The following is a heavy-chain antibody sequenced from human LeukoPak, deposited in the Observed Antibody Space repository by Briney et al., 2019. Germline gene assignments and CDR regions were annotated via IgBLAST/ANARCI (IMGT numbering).Heavy chain of an antibody. J-gene: IGHJ4*02. V-gene: IGHV4-59*01. CDR1: GGSISSYY. D-gene: IGHD3-10*01. Sequence: SETLSLTCTVSGGSISSYYWSWIRQPPGKGLEWIGYIYYSGSTNYNPSLKSRVTISVDTSKNQFSLKLSSVTAEDTAVYYCASQLLWFGELNWGQGTLVTVSS. CDR2: IYYSGST. CDR3: ASQLLWFGELN.